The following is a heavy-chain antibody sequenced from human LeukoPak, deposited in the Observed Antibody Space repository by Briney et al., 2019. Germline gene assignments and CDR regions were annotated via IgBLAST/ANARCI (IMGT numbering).Heavy chain of an antibody. J-gene: IGHJ4*02. CDR1: GGSFSGYY. D-gene: IGHD6-13*01. CDR2: INHSGST. Sequence: SETLSLTCGVNGGSFSGYYWNWIRQTPGKGLEWIGEINHSGSTNYNPSLKRRVTISVDTSQKQFSLRLTSVTAADTAVYYCARVLAKMDSSPQDYWGQGTLVTVSS. V-gene: IGHV4-34*01. CDR3: ARVLAKMDSSPQDY.